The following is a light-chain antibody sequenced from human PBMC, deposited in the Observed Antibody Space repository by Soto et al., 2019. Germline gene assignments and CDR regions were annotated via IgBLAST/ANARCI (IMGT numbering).Light chain of an antibody. CDR3: QVWDSSSEHDV. CDR1: NIGSKS. V-gene: IGLV3-21*04. CDR2: YES. J-gene: IGLJ1*01. Sequence: SYELTQPPSVSVAPGKTARITCGGNNIGSKSVHWYQQKPGQAPVLVIYYESDRPSGIPERFSGSNSGNTATLTISRVEAGDEADYYCQVWDSSSEHDVFGTGTKLTVL.